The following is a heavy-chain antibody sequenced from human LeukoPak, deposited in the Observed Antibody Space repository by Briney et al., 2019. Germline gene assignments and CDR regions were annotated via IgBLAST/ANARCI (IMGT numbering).Heavy chain of an antibody. CDR2: ISSSSSYI. J-gene: IGHJ4*02. D-gene: IGHD2-2*01. CDR1: GFTFSSYS. CDR3: ARDPYCSSTSCSFDY. Sequence: GGSLRLSCAASGFTFSSYSMNWVRQAPGKGLEWVSSISSSSSYIYYADSVKGRLTISRDNAKDSLYLQMNSLRAEDTAVYYCARDPYCSSTSCSFDYWGQGTLVTVSS. V-gene: IGHV3-21*01.